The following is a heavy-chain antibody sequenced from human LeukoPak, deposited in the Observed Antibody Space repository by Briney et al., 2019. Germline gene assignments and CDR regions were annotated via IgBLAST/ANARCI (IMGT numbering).Heavy chain of an antibody. D-gene: IGHD2-8*01. Sequence: SETLSLTCGVSGGSITSRNWGGGVRQPPGQGLEWIGEVSLSGLTNYHPSLSSRVIMALDTSKNHLSLHLTSVTAADTAVYYCSRENGAFSPFGYWGQGYLVTVLS. J-gene: IGHJ4*02. V-gene: IGHV4-4*02. CDR1: GGSITSRNW. CDR2: VSLSGLT. CDR3: SRENGAFSPFGY.